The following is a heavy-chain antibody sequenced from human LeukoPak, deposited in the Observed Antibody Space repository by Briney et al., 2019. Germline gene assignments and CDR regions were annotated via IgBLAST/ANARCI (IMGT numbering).Heavy chain of an antibody. CDR2: IDPGDSDT. CDR3: ARQRFTMRAYAGNWFDP. Sequence: HGESLKISCKGSGYSFTSYWIGWVRQMPGKGLEWMGIIDPGDSDTRYSPSFQGQVTISADKSISTAYLQWSSLKASDTAMYYCARQRFTMRAYAGNWFDPWGQGTLVTVSS. CDR1: GYSFTSYW. D-gene: IGHD3-10*01. J-gene: IGHJ5*02. V-gene: IGHV5-51*01.